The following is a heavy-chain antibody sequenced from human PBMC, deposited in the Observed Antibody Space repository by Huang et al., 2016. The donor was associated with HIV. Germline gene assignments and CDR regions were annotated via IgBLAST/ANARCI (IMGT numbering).Heavy chain of an antibody. CDR1: GYTVSELS. D-gene: IGHD2-15*01. V-gene: IGHV1-24*01. CDR3: ATSTPDVGAGVLRSAFDI. Sequence: QVQLVESGAELKKPGASVRVSCKVSGYTVSELSLTWVRQAPEKGLEWVVGVVPEEGETIDAQRLQGRVTMTEDTSTDTAYMELSSLRPEDTAVYYCATSTPDVGAGVLRSAFDIWGQGTMVTVSS. CDR2: VVPEEGET. J-gene: IGHJ3*02.